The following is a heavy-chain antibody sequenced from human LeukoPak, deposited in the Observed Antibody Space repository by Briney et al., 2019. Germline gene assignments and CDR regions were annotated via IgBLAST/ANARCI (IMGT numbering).Heavy chain of an antibody. V-gene: IGHV3-21*01. CDR1: GFTFSSYS. CDR2: ISSSSSYI. D-gene: IGHD2-21*02. J-gene: IGHJ3*02. CDR3: ARVRRAYCGGDCYTDAFDI. Sequence: GGSLRPSCAASGFTFSSYSMNWVRQAPGKGLEWVSSISSSSSYIYYADSVKGRFTISRDNAKNSLYLQMNSLRAEDTAVYYCARVRRAYCGGDCYTDAFDIWGQGTMVTVSS.